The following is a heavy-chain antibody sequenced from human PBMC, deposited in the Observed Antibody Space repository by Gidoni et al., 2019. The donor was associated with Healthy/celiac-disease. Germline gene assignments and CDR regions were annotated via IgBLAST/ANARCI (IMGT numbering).Heavy chain of an antibody. J-gene: IGHJ3*02. V-gene: IGHV2-5*01. CDR1: GFSLSTSGVG. CDR3: AHRTYYYDSSDLAFDI. D-gene: IGHD3-22*01. CDR2: IYWNDDK. Sequence: QITLKESGPTLVKPTQTLTLTCTFSGFSLSTSGVGVGWIRQPPGKALEWLALIYWNDDKRYSPSLKSRLTITKDTSKNQVVLTMTNMDPVDTATYYCAHRTYYYDSSDLAFDIWGQGTMVTVSS.